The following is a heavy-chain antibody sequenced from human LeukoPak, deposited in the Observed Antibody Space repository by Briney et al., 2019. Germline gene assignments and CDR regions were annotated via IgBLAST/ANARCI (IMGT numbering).Heavy chain of an antibody. V-gene: IGHV1-46*01. CDR2: INPSGGST. J-gene: IGHJ5*02. CDR1: GYTFTSYD. CDR3: ARALDVFDP. D-gene: IGHD3-16*01. Sequence: ASVKVSCKASGYTFTSYDINWVRQATGQGLEWMGIINPSGGSTSYAQKFQGRVTMTRDTSTSTVYMELSSLRSEDTAVYYCARALDVFDPWGQGTLVTVSS.